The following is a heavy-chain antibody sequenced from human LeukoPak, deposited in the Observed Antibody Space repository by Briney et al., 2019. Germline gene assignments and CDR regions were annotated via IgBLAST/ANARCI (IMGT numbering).Heavy chain of an antibody. J-gene: IGHJ4*02. CDR2: IIPIFGTA. CDR1: GYTLTVYY. D-gene: IGHD6-19*01. V-gene: IGHV1-69*06. Sequence: SVKVSCKASGYTLTVYYMHWVRQAPGQGLEWMGGIIPIFGTANYAQKFQGRVTITADKSTSTAYMELSSLRSEDTAVYYCARSVDSSGWYYFDYWGQGTLVTVSS. CDR3: ARSVDSSGWYYFDY.